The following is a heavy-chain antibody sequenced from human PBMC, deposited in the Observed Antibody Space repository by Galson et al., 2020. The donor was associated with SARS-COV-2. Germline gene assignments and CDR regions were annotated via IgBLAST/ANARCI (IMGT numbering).Heavy chain of an antibody. J-gene: IGHJ5*02. Sequence: SETLSLTCTVSGGSISSSSYYWGWIRQPPGKGLEWIGSIYYSGSTYYNPSLKSRGTISVDTSKNQFSLKLSSVTAADTAVYYCARQVSGSIVGAGIISNWCDPWGQETLGNVSS. D-gene: IGHD3-3*01. CDR2: IYYSGST. CDR1: GGSISSSSYY. CDR3: ARQVSGSIVGAGIISNWCDP. V-gene: IGHV4-39*01.